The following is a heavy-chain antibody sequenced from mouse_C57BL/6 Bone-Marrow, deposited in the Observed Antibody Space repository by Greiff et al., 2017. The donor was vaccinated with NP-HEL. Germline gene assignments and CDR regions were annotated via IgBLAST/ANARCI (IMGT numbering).Heavy chain of an antibody. CDR2: IYPRSGNT. CDR1: GYTFTSYG. Sequence: QVQLQQSGAELARPGASVKLSCKASGYTFTSYGISWVKQRTGQGLEWIGEIYPRSGNTYYNEKFKGKATLTADKSSSTAYMELRSLTSEDAAVYFCARREDGYYVAYWGQGTLVTVSA. J-gene: IGHJ3*01. V-gene: IGHV1-81*01. D-gene: IGHD2-3*01. CDR3: ARREDGYYVAY.